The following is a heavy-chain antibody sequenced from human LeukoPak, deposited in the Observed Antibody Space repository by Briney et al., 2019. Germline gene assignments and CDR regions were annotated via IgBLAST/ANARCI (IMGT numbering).Heavy chain of an antibody. D-gene: IGHD3-10*01. CDR1: GFTFSSYG. CDR2: ISYDGSNK. J-gene: IGHJ6*03. CDR3: ARDSPPWGFGESPGYMDV. V-gene: IGHV3-30*03. Sequence: GGSLRLSCAASGFTFSSYGMHWVRQAPGKGLEWVAVISYDGSNKYYADSVKGRFTISRDNSKNTLYLQMNSLRAEDTAVYYCARDSPPWGFGESPGYMDVWGKGTTVTVSS.